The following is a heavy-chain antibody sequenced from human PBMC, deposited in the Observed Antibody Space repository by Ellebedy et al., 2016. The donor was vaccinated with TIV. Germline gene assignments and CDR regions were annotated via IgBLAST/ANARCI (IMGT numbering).Heavy chain of an antibody. CDR1: GGTFSSYA. V-gene: IGHV1-69*13. CDR2: IIPIFGTA. D-gene: IGHD6-6*01. J-gene: IGHJ5*02. Sequence: SVKVSCXASGGTFSSYAISWVRQAPGQGFEWMGGIIPIFGTANYAQKFQGRVTITADESTSTAYMELSSLRSEDTAVYYCARAPHSASIAASKYNWFDPWGQGTLVTVSS. CDR3: ARAPHSASIAASKYNWFDP.